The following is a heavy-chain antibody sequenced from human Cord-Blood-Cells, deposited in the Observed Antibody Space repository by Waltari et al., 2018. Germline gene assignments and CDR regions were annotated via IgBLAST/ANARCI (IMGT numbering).Heavy chain of an antibody. D-gene: IGHD6-6*01. CDR2: IYYSGST. J-gene: IGHJ4*02. CDR1: GGSISSYY. Sequence: QVQLQESGPGLVKPSETLSLTCTVSGGSISSYYWSWIRQPPGKGLEWIGYIYYSGSTNYNTSLKSRVTISVDTSKNQFSLKLSSVTAADTAVYYCARSIAARPFDYWGQGTLVTVSS. CDR3: ARSIAARPFDY. V-gene: IGHV4-59*01.